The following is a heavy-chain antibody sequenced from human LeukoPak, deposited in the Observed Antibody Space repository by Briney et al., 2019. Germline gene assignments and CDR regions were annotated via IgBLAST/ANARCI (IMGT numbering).Heavy chain of an antibody. Sequence: GGSLRLSCVASGFTFSSYAMSWVRQAPGKGLEWVSAISGSGGSTYYADSVKGRFTISRDNSKNTLYLQMNSLRAEDTAVYYCAKDPDSSGWFGWFDPWGQGTLVTVSS. J-gene: IGHJ5*02. CDR1: GFTFSSYA. V-gene: IGHV3-23*01. CDR3: AKDPDSSGWFGWFDP. D-gene: IGHD6-19*01. CDR2: ISGSGGST.